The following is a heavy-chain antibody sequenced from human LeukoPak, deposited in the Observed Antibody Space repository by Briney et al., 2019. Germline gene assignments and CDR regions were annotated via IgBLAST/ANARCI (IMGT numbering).Heavy chain of an antibody. CDR1: GYTFTSYD. Sequence: SVKVSCKASGYTFTSYDISWVRQAPGQGLEWMGGIIPIFGTANYAQKFQGRVTITTDESTSTAYMELSSLRSEDTAVYYCARLTCDSSAFDIWGQGTMVTVSS. J-gene: IGHJ3*02. D-gene: IGHD3-22*01. V-gene: IGHV1-69*05. CDR3: ARLTCDSSAFDI. CDR2: IIPIFGTA.